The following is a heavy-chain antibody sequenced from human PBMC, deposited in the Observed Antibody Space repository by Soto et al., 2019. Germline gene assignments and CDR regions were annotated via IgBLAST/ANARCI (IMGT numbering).Heavy chain of an antibody. CDR1: GGSIISYY. CDR3: AREEGYCSGGGCYYYYMDV. V-gene: IGHV4-59*01. CDR2: IYYSGST. J-gene: IGHJ6*03. Sequence: PSETLSLTCTVSGGSIISYYWSWIRQPPGKGLEWIGYIYYSGSTNYNPSLKSRVTISVDTSKNQFSLKLSSVTAADTAVYYCAREEGYCSGGGCYYYYMDVWGKGTTVTVSS. D-gene: IGHD2-15*01.